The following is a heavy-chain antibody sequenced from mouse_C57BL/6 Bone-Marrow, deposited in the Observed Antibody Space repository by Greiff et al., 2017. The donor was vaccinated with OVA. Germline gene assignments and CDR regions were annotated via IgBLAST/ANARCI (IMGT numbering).Heavy chain of an antibody. D-gene: IGHD2-5*01. CDR1: GYTFTDYY. CDR3: AREGAYYSNYEAY. Sequence: EVQLQQSGPVLVKPGASVKMSCKASGYTFTDYYMNWVKQSHGKSLEWIGVINPYNGGTSYNQKFKGKATLTVDKSSSTAYMELNSLASEDSAVYYCAREGAYYSNYEAYWGQGTLVTVSA. J-gene: IGHJ3*01. V-gene: IGHV1-19*01. CDR2: INPYNGGT.